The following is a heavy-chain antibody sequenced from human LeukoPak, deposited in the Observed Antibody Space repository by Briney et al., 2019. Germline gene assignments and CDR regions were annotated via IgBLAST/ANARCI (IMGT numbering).Heavy chain of an antibody. V-gene: IGHV4-30-4*08. CDR1: GGSFSGYY. CDR3: AREGIVATNLFDY. D-gene: IGHD5-12*01. Sequence: PSETLSLTCAVYGGSFSGYYWSWIRQPPGKGLEWIGYIYYSGSTYYNPSLKSRVTISVDTSKNQFSLKLSSVTAADTAVYYCAREGIVATNLFDYWGQGTLVTVSS. CDR2: IYYSGST. J-gene: IGHJ4*02.